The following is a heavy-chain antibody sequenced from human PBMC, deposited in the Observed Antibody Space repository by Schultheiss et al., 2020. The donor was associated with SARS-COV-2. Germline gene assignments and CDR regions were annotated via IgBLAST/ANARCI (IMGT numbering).Heavy chain of an antibody. CDR3: ARDLTPPVY. V-gene: IGHV4-34*01. CDR2: INHSGST. Sequence: SETLSLTCTVSGGSISSYYWSWIRQPPGKGLEWIGEINHSGSTNYNPSLKSRVTISVDTSKNQVSLNLDSVTAADTAVYYCARDLTPPVYWGQGTLVTVSS. CDR1: GGSISSYY. D-gene: IGHD3-9*01. J-gene: IGHJ4*02.